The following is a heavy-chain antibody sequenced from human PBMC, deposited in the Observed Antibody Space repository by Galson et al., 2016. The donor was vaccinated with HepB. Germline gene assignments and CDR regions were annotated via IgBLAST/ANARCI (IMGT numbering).Heavy chain of an antibody. CDR2: MSYDGTNT. J-gene: IGHJ6*02. Sequence: SLRLSCAASGFTFSAYAVHWVRQAPGKGLEWVALMSYDGTNTHYADSVKGRFTISRDISQTTIHLQMNSLGAEDTAVYYCAREYGEREGDSYTYYYSYYGMDVWGQGTTVTVS. D-gene: IGHD2-21*02. CDR3: AREYGEREGDSYTYYYSYYGMDV. CDR1: GFTFSAYA. V-gene: IGHV3-30*04.